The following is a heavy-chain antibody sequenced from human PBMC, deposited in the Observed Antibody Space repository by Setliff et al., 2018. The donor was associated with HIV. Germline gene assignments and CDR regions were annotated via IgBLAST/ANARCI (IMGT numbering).Heavy chain of an antibody. D-gene: IGHD2-2*01. CDR3: ARLRVPAAQAGDFDS. V-gene: IGHV4-39*01. Sequence: KPSETLSLTCTVSGASISYSIYYWAWIRLPPGKGLEWLGHIYYAGTTFYNPSLGGRLAMSVDPSKNRFSLTLVSVTAADTAIYYCARLRVPAAQAGDFDSWGQGTLVTVSS. CDR2: IYYAGTT. J-gene: IGHJ4*02. CDR1: GASISYSIYY.